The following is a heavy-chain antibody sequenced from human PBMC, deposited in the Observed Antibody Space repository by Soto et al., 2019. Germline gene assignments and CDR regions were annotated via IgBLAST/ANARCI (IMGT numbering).Heavy chain of an antibody. CDR3: ARDGGAVTDYGMDV. V-gene: IGHV3-21*01. CDR1: GFTFSSYS. CDR2: ISSSSSYI. Sequence: GGSLRLSCAASGFTFSSYSMNWVRQAPGKGLEWVSSISSSSSYIYYADSVKGRFTISRDNAKNSLYLQMNSLRAEDTAVYYCARDGGAVTDYGMDVWGQGTTVTVSS. D-gene: IGHD3-16*01. J-gene: IGHJ6*02.